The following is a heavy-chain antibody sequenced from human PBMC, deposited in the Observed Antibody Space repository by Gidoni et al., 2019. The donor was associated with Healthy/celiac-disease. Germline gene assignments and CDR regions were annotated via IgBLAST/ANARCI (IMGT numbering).Heavy chain of an antibody. Sequence: QVQLVQSGAEVKKPGASVTVSCNASGYTFTGYYMHWVRQAPGQGFEWMGWINPNSGGTNYAQKFQGRVTMTRDTSISTAYMELSRLRSDDTAVYYCARGGGIAAAGDAFDIWGQGTMVTVSS. CDR3: ARGGGIAAAGDAFDI. CDR2: INPNSGGT. D-gene: IGHD6-13*01. V-gene: IGHV1-2*02. J-gene: IGHJ3*02. CDR1: GYTFTGYY.